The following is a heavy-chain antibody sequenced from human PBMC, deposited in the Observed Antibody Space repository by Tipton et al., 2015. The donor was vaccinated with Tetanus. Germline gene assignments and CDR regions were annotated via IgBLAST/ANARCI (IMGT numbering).Heavy chain of an antibody. CDR2: ISSSSRYI. J-gene: IGHJ5*02. CDR3: GSITAGT. CDR1: GLTLSPYG. D-gene: IGHD3-10*01. V-gene: IGHV3-21*01. Sequence: SLRLSCAASGLTLSPYGWHWVRQAPGKGLEWVSSISSSSRYIYYADSVKGRFTISRDNAKNSLYLQMNSLRAEDTAVYYCGSITAGTWGQGTLVTVSS.